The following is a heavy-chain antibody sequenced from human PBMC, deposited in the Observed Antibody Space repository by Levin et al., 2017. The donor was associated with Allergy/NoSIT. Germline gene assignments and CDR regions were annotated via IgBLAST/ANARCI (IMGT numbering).Heavy chain of an antibody. CDR2: IYYSGST. J-gene: IGHJ6*03. CDR1: GGSISSSSYY. V-gene: IGHV4-39*01. CDR3: ARGYYYYYYMDV. Sequence: SQTLSLTCTVSGGSISSSSYYWGWIRQPPGKGLEWIGSIYYSGSTYYNPSLKSRVTISVDTSKNQFSLKLSSVTAADTAVYYCARGYYYYYYMDVWGKGTTVTVSS.